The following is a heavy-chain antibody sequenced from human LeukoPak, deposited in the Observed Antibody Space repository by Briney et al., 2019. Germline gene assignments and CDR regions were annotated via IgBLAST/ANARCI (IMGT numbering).Heavy chain of an antibody. V-gene: IGHV4-4*07. CDR3: AREVAAAGKGWFDP. D-gene: IGHD6-13*01. J-gene: IGHJ5*02. CDR2: IYTSGST. CDR1: GGSISSYY. Sequence: SETLSLTCTVSGGSISSYYWSWIRQPAGKGLEWFGRIYTSGSTNYNPSLKSRVTMSVDTSKNQFSLKLSSVTAADTAVYYCAREVAAAGKGWFDPWGQGTLVTVSS.